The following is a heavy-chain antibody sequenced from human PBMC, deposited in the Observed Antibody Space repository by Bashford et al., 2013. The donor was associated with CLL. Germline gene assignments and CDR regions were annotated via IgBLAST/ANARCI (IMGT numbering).Heavy chain of an antibody. J-gene: IGHJ6*02. V-gene: IGHV1-69*06. CDR1: GGTFSNYA. CDR3: ARTMGTYYYYYYAMDV. CDR2: FIPIFSTA. Sequence: SVKVSCKASGGTFSNYAISWVRQAPGQGLEWMGGFIPIFSTANYAQKFQGRVTITAEKSTTTAYMELSSLRSEDTAVYYCARTMGTYYYYYYAMDVWGQGTTVTV. D-gene: IGHD3-10*01.